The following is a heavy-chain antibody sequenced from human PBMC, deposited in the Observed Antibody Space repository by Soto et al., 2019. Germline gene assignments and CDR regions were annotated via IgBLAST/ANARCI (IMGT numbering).Heavy chain of an antibody. D-gene: IGHD2-2*01. Sequence: PGGSLRLSCAASGFTFDDYAMHWVRPAPGKGLDRVSGISWNSGSIGYADSVKGRFTISRDNAKNSLYMQMNSLRAEDPALYYCAKDIGGAYPGFDYWGQGTLFTVSS. CDR2: ISWNSGSI. CDR3: AKDIGGAYPGFDY. V-gene: IGHV3-9*01. J-gene: IGHJ4*02. CDR1: GFTFDDYA.